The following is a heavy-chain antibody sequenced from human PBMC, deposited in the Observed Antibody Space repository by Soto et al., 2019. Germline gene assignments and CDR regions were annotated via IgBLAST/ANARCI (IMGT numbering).Heavy chain of an antibody. CDR2: IYSGGST. D-gene: IGHD4-17*01. V-gene: IGHV3-53*04. CDR3: ARDPVATEKVTTVGRGY. J-gene: IGHJ4*02. CDR1: GFTVSSNY. Sequence: GGSLRLSCAASGFTVSSNYMSWVRQAPGKGLEWVSVIYSGGSTYYADSVKGRFTISRHNSKNTLYLQMNSLRAEDTAVYYCARDPVATEKVTTVGRGYWGQGTLVTVSS.